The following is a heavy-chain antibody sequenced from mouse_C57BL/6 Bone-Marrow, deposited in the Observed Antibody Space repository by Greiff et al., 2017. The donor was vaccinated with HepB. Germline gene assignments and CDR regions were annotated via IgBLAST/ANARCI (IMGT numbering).Heavy chain of an antibody. J-gene: IGHJ2*01. CDR2: IDPSDSYT. CDR3: ARGYYGTSDY. V-gene: IGHV1-59*01. CDR1: GYTFTSYW. Sequence: QVQLQQPGAELVRPGTSVKLSCKASGYTFTSYWMHWVKQRPGQGLEWIGVIDPSDSYTNYNQKFKGKATLTVDTSSSTAYMQRSSLTSEDSAVYYCARGYYGTSDYWGQGTTLTVSS. D-gene: IGHD1-1*01.